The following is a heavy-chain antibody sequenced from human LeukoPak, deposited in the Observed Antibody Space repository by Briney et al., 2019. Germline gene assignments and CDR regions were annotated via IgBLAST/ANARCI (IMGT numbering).Heavy chain of an antibody. D-gene: IGHD2-15*01. V-gene: IGHV4-39*01. CDR1: GGSISSSSYY. Sequence: PSETLSLTCTVSGGSISSSSYYWGWIRQPPGKGLERIGSIYYSGSTYYNPSLKSRVTISVDTSKNQFSLKLSSVTAADTAVYYCVVVVAATWFDYWGQGTLVTVSS. J-gene: IGHJ4*02. CDR2: IYYSGST. CDR3: VVVVAATWFDY.